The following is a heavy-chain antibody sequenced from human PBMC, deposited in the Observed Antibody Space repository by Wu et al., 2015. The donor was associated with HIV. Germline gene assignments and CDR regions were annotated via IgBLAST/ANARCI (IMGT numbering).Heavy chain of an antibody. CDR3: ARPPRAEYSSSSWDAFDM. CDR1: GYTFTDFY. D-gene: IGHD6-6*01. V-gene: IGHV1-2*02. J-gene: IGHJ3*02. Sequence: QVQLVQSGAEVKKPGASVKVSCKASGYTFTDFYIHWVRQAPGQRLEWMGWFNPNTGGAHSGLDFQGRVTMTGDTSISTAYMELPRLASDDTAIYFCARPPRAEYSSSSWDAFDMWGQGTMVTVSS. CDR2: FNPNTGGA.